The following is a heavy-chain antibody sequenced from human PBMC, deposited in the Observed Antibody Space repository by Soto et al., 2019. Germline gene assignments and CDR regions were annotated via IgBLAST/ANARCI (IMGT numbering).Heavy chain of an antibody. J-gene: IGHJ3*02. CDR1: GGSFSGYY. Sequence: ETLSLTCAVYGGSFSGYYWSWIRQAPGKGLEWVANIKQDGSEKYYVDSVKGRFTISRDNAKNSLYLQMNSLRAEDTAVYYCARVDRGLLWFGELFDAFDIWGQGTMVTVSS. D-gene: IGHD3-10*01. CDR2: IKQDGSEK. V-gene: IGHV3-7*04. CDR3: ARVDRGLLWFGELFDAFDI.